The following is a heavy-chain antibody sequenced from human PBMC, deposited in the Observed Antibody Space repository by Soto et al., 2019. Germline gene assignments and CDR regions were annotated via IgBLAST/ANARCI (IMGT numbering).Heavy chain of an antibody. J-gene: IGHJ4*02. V-gene: IGHV1-46*01. Sequence: ASVKVSCKASGYTFTSYGMHWVRQAPGQGLEWMGIINPSGGSTSYAQKFQGRVTMTRDTSTSTVYMELSSLRSEDTAVYYCAKGITGPKGYDSSGYYSGLDYWGQGTLVTVSS. D-gene: IGHD3-22*01. CDR2: INPSGGST. CDR1: GYTFTSYG. CDR3: AKGITGPKGYDSSGYYSGLDY.